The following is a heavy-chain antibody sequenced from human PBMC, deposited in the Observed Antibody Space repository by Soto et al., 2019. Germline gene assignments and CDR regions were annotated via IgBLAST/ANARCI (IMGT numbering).Heavy chain of an antibody. V-gene: IGHV4-34*01. CDR2: INHSGST. CDR3: ARWGSCWYYLDY. D-gene: IGHD6-19*01. Sequence: QVQLQQWGAGLLKPSETLSLTCAVYGGSFSGYYWSWLRQPPGKGLEWIGEINHSGSTNYNPSLKSRVSISVDTSKHQFSRKLRSVTAADTAVYYCARWGSCWYYLDYWGQGTLVTVSS. J-gene: IGHJ4*02. CDR1: GGSFSGYY.